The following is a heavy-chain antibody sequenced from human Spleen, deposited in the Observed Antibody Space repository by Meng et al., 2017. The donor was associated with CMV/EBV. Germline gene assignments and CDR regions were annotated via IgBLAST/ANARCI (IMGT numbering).Heavy chain of an antibody. Sequence: GESLKISCAASGFTFGSHWMNWVRQAPGKGLVWVARVNNDGNRTIYADSVKGRFTISRDNAKNSLYLQMNSLRTEDTAVYYCARGSGWFDPWGQGTLVTVSS. CDR3: ARGSGWFDP. J-gene: IGHJ5*02. CDR2: VNNDGNRT. V-gene: IGHV3-74*01. CDR1: GFTFGSHW. D-gene: IGHD1-1*01.